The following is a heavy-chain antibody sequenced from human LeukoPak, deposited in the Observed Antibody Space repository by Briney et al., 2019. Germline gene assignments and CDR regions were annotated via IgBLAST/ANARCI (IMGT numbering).Heavy chain of an antibody. V-gene: IGHV3-33*06. CDR3: AKATIVSGIYWYFDL. D-gene: IGHD3-9*01. CDR2: IWYDGSNK. CDR1: GFTFSSYG. J-gene: IGHJ2*01. Sequence: GESLKISCAASGFTFSSYGMHWVRQAPGQGLEWVAVIWYDGSNKYYADSVKGRFTISRDNSKKTLYLQMNSLRAEDTAVYYCAKATIVSGIYWYFDLWGRGTLVTVSS.